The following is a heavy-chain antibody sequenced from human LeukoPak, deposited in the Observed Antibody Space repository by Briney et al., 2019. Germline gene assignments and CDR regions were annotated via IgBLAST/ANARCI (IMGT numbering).Heavy chain of an antibody. Sequence: GGSLRLSCAASGFTFSSYWMSWVRQAPGKGLEWVANIKQDGSEKYYVDSVKGRFTISRDNAKNTVFLQTSSLRAEDTALYYCARKSASGNYPLDYWGQGTLVTVSS. CDR1: GFTFSSYW. CDR2: IKQDGSEK. J-gene: IGHJ4*02. V-gene: IGHV3-7*03. CDR3: ARKSASGNYPLDY. D-gene: IGHD3-10*01.